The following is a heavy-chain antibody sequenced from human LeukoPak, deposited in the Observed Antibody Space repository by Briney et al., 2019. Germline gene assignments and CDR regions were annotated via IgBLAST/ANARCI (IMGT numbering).Heavy chain of an antibody. D-gene: IGHD1-1*01. CDR1: GFTFSSYA. J-gene: IGHJ6*02. V-gene: IGHV3-64D*06. Sequence: GGSLRLSCSASGFTFSSYAMHWVRQAPGKGLEYVSAISSNGGSTYYADSVKGRFTISRDNSKNTLYLQMSSLRAEDTAVYYCVNEVGTYYYGMDVWGQGTTATVSS. CDR2: ISSNGGST. CDR3: VNEVGTYYYGMDV.